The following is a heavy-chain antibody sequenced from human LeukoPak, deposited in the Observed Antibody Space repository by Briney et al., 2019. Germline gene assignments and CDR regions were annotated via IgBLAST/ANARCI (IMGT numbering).Heavy chain of an antibody. J-gene: IGHJ4*02. D-gene: IGHD6-13*01. V-gene: IGHV1-18*01. CDR1: GCTFTSYG. Sequence: GASVKVSCKASGCTFTSYGISWVRQAPGQGLEWMGWISAYNGNTNYAQKLQGRVTMTTDTSTSTAYMELSRLRSDDTAVYYCARDLGYSSSWYPHYWGQGTLVTVSS. CDR2: ISAYNGNT. CDR3: ARDLGYSSSWYPHY.